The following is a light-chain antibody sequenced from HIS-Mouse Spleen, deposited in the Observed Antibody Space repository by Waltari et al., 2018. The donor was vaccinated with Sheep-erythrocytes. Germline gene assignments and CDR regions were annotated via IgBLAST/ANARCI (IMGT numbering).Light chain of an antibody. CDR3: QQSYSTPQFT. CDR1: QSISSY. J-gene: IGKJ4*01. Sequence: DIQMTQSPSSLSASVGDRVTITCRASQSISSYLNWYQQKPGKAPKPLIYAASSLQSGVPSRFSGSGSGTDFTLTISSLQPEDFATYYCQQSYSTPQFTFGGGTKVEIK. V-gene: IGKV1-39*01. CDR2: AAS.